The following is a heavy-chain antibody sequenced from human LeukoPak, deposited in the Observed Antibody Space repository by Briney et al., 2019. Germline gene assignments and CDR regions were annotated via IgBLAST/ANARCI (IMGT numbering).Heavy chain of an antibody. J-gene: IGHJ4*02. D-gene: IGHD3-22*01. Sequence: PGGSLRLSCTGSGFTFSTYAIYWVRQAPGKGLEWVEAISFDGSDKYYSDSVKGRFTISRDNSKNTLFLQMNSLRVEDTAVYYCARRNYYDSHGYFGPFDYWGQGTLVTVSS. CDR3: ARRNYYDSHGYFGPFDY. CDR1: GFTFSTYA. CDR2: ISFDGSDK. V-gene: IGHV3-30*04.